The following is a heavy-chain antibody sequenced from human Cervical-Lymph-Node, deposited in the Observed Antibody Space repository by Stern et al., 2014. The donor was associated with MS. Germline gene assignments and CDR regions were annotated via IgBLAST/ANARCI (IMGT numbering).Heavy chain of an antibody. CDR1: GFTFSSYS. CDR2: ISGRSTTK. CDR3: ARGLPGVPDY. Sequence: EVQLVESGGDLVQPGGSLRLSCAASGFTFSSYSMIWVRPAPGKGLEWVSYISGRSTTKYYADSVKGRFTISRDNAENSLSLQMNSLRDEDTAVYYCARGLPGVPDYWGQGTLVTVSS. D-gene: IGHD2-21*01. V-gene: IGHV3-48*02. J-gene: IGHJ4*02.